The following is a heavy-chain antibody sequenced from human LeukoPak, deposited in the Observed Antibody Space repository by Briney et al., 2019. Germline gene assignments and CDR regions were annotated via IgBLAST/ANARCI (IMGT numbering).Heavy chain of an antibody. D-gene: IGHD3-10*01. CDR3: ARHRSESAWGFGYYGSYWFDP. V-gene: IGHV4-38-2*02. J-gene: IGHJ5*02. CDR1: GYSISSGYY. CDR2: IYHSGST. Sequence: PSETLSLTCTVSGYSISSGYYWGWIRQPPGKGLEWIGSIYHSGSTYYNPSLKSRVTISVDTSKNQFSLKLSSVTAADTAVYYCARHRSESAWGFGYYGSYWFDPWGQGTLVTVSS.